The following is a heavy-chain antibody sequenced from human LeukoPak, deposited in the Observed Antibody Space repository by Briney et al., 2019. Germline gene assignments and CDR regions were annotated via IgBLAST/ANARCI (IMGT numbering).Heavy chain of an antibody. CDR3: ARALVDRDFWSGYYIRKFDY. D-gene: IGHD3-3*01. CDR2: IKQDGSEK. J-gene: IGHJ4*02. CDR1: GFTFCDYA. V-gene: IGHV3-7*01. Sequence: GGSLRLSCAASGFTFCDYAMHWVRQAPGKGLEWVANIKQDGSEKYYVDSVKGRFTISRDNAKNSLYLQMNSLRAEDTAVYYCARALVDRDFWSGYYIRKFDYWGQGTLVTVSS.